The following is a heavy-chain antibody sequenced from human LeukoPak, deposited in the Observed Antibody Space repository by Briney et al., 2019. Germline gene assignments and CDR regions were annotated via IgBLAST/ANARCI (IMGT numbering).Heavy chain of an antibody. CDR2: ISAYNGNT. V-gene: IGHV1-18*01. CDR1: GYTFTSYG. CDR3: AGRRIAVAGKGWFDP. Sequence: VASVKVSCKASGYTFTSYGISWVRQAPGQGLEWMGWISAYNGNTNDAQKLQGRVTMTTDTSTSTAYMELRSLRSDDTAVYYCAGRRIAVAGKGWFDPWGQGTLVTVS. D-gene: IGHD6-19*01. J-gene: IGHJ5*02.